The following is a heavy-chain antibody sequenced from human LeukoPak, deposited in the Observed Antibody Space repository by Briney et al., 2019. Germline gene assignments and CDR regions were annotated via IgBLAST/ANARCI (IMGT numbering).Heavy chain of an antibody. D-gene: IGHD2-21*02. J-gene: IGHJ4*02. CDR3: AKGGGDCGGDCYYYFDY. Sequence: GGSLRLSCAASGFTFSSYAMSWVRQAPGKGLEWVSAISGSGGSTFYADSVKGRFTISRDNSKNTLYLQMNSLRAEDTAVYYCAKGGGDCGGDCYYYFDYWGQGTLVTVSS. V-gene: IGHV3-23*01. CDR2: ISGSGGST. CDR1: GFTFSSYA.